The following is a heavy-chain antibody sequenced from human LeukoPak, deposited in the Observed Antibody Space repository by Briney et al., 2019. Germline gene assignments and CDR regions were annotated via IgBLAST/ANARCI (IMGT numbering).Heavy chain of an antibody. V-gene: IGHV3-20*04. CDR3: ASERQQIRYFDY. Sequence: GGSLRLSCAASGFTFDDYGMSWVRQAPGKGLEWVSGINWNGGSTGYADSVKGRFTISRDNAKNSLYLQMNSLTAEDTALYYCASERQQIRYFDYWGQGTLVTVSS. D-gene: IGHD6-13*01. CDR1: GFTFDDYG. CDR2: INWNGGST. J-gene: IGHJ4*02.